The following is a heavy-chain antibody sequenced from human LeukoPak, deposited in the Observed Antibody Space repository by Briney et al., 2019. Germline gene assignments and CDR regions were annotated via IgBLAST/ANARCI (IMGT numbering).Heavy chain of an antibody. D-gene: IGHD2-8*01. CDR3: AGGSSGDCTNGVCYYYYYYYMDV. CDR1: GFTFSSYS. J-gene: IGHJ6*03. Sequence: PGGSLRLPCAASGFTFSSYSMNWVRQAPGKGLEWVSSISSSSYIYYADSVKGRFTISRDNAKNSLYLQMNSLRAEDTAVYYCAGGSSGDCTNGVCYYYYYYYMDVWGKGTTVTVSS. CDR2: ISSSSYI. V-gene: IGHV3-21*01.